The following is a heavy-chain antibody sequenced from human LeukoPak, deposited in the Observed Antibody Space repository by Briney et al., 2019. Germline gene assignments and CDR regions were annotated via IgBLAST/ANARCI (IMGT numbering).Heavy chain of an antibody. V-gene: IGHV3-23*01. J-gene: IGHJ4*02. CDR1: GFTFSSYA. CDR3: PKPPYGNSDYYPFDS. CDR2: ISGSGYST. Sequence: PGGSLRLSCAASGFTFSSYALSWVRQAPGKGLEWVSAISGSGYSTYYADSVKGRFTISRDNSKNTLYLQVNSLRAEDTAVYYCPKPPYGNSDYYPFDSWGQGTLVSVSS. D-gene: IGHD3-22*01.